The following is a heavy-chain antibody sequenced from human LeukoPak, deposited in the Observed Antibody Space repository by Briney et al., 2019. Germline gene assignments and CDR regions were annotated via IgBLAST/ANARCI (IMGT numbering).Heavy chain of an antibody. V-gene: IGHV1-69*06. CDR1: GYTFTGYY. CDR3: ASGIYNWNDYYFDY. J-gene: IGHJ4*02. Sequence: ASVKVSCKASGYTFTGYYMHWVRQAPGQGLEWMGGIIPIFGTVNYAQKFQGRVTITADKSTSTAYMELSSLRSEDTAVYYCASGIYNWNDYYFDYWGQGTLVTVSS. D-gene: IGHD1-1*01. CDR2: IIPIFGTV.